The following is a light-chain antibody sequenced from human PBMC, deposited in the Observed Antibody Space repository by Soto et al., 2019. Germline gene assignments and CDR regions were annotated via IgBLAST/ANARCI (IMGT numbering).Light chain of an antibody. J-gene: IGKJ1*01. Sequence: EIVLPQSPGTLSLSPGERATLSCRASQSVSSSYLAWYQQKPGQAPRLLIYGASSRAAGIPDRFSGSGSGTDFTLTISRLEPEDFAVCYCQSGWTFGQGTKVDIK. CDR3: QSGWT. V-gene: IGKV3-20*01. CDR2: GAS. CDR1: QSVSSSY.